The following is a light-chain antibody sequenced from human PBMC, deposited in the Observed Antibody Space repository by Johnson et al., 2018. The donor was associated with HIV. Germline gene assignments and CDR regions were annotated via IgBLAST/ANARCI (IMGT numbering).Light chain of an antibody. Sequence: QSVLTQPPSVSAAPGQKVTISCSGSSSNIGNNYVSWYQQLPGTAPKVLIYDNNKRPSGIPDRFSGSKSGTSATLGITGLQTGDEADYYSGIWDSSLSAYVFGTGTKVTVL. V-gene: IGLV1-51*01. CDR1: SSNIGNNY. CDR3: GIWDSSLSAYV. J-gene: IGLJ1*01. CDR2: DNN.